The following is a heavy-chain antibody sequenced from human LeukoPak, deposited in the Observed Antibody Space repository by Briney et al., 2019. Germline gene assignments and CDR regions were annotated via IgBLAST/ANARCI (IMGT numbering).Heavy chain of an antibody. D-gene: IGHD3-3*01. CDR2: ISGSGGST. CDR3: AEGDFWSGYLVGGPLFDY. CDR1: GFTFSSYA. J-gene: IGHJ4*02. V-gene: IGHV3-23*01. Sequence: GGSLRLSCAASGFTFSSYAMSWVRQAPGKGLEWVSAISGSGGSTYYADSVKGRFTISRDNSKNTLYLQMNSLRAEDTAVYYCAEGDFWSGYLVGGPLFDYWGQGTLVTVSS.